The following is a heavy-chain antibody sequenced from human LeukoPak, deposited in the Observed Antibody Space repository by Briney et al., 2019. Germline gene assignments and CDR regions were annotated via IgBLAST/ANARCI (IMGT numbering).Heavy chain of an antibody. J-gene: IGHJ4*02. CDR1: GGSISSYY. Sequence: PSETLSLTCTVSGGSISSYYWSWIRQPPGKGLEWIAYIYYSGSTNYNPSLKSRVTISPDTSKNQLFLKVSSVTAAGTAVYYCARHSGSFLGDYFDYWGQGILVTVSS. V-gene: IGHV4-59*08. D-gene: IGHD1-26*01. CDR2: IYYSGST. CDR3: ARHSGSFLGDYFDY.